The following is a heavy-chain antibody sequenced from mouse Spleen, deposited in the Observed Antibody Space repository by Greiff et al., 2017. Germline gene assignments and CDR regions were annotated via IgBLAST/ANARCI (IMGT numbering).Heavy chain of an antibody. V-gene: IGHV5-9*01. CDR3: ARLWNWDNYFDY. D-gene: IGHD4-1*01. Sequence: EVKLQESGGGLVKPGGSLKLSCAASGFTFSSYTMSWVRQTPEKRLEWVATISGGGGNTYYPDSVKGRFTISRDNAKNTLYLQMSSLRSEDTALYYCARLWNWDNYFDYWGQGTTLTVSS. CDR1: GFTFSSYT. J-gene: IGHJ2*01. CDR2: ISGGGGNT.